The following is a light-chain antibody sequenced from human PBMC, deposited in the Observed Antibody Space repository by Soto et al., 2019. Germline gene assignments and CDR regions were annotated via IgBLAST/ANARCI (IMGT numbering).Light chain of an antibody. Sequence: ENLLTQSPGTLSLSPGEEATLSCRASQSVSRSFLAWYQQRPGQAPGLLIHGASSRVNGIPDRFSGSGFGTDFTLTISRLEPEDFAVYYFLQYGSSPFTFGGGTRVTIK. J-gene: IGKJ4*01. CDR3: LQYGSSPFT. CDR1: QSVSRSF. CDR2: GAS. V-gene: IGKV3-20*01.